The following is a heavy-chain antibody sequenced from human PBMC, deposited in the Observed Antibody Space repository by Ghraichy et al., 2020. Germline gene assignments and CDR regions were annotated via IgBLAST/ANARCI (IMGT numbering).Heavy chain of an antibody. CDR1: GGTFSSYA. V-gene: IGHV1-69*13. Sequence: SVKVSCKASGGTFSSYAISWVRQAPGQGLEWMGGIIPIFGTANYAQKFQGRVTITADESTSTAYMELSSLRSEDTAVYYCARSEGGRGYYSGMINWYFDLWGRGTLVTVSS. J-gene: IGHJ2*01. CDR2: IIPIFGTA. D-gene: IGHD3-22*01. CDR3: ARSEGGRGYYSGMINWYFDL.